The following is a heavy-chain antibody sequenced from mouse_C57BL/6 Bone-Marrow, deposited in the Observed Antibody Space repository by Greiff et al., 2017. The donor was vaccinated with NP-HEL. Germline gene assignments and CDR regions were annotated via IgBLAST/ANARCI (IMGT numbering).Heavy chain of an antibody. CDR3: TTPSYAMDY. CDR2: IDPENGDT. J-gene: IGHJ4*01. V-gene: IGHV14-4*01. Sequence: EVQGVESGAELVRPGASVKLSCTASGFNIKDDYMHWVKQRPEQGLEWIGWIDPENGDTEYASKFQGKATITADTSSNTAYLQLSSLTSEDTAVYYCTTPSYAMDYWGQGTSVTVSS. CDR1: GFNIKDDY.